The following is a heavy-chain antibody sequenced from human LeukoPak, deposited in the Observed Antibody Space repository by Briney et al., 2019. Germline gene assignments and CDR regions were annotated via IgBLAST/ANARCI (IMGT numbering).Heavy chain of an antibody. CDR2: INPSRGGT. CDR3: ASPNTCTTTTCYEFAY. J-gene: IGHJ4*02. Sequence: ASVKVFCKASGGTFSSYAISWVRQAPGQGLEWMGWINPSRGGTNYAQKFQGRVTMTRDTSISTAYMELTRLRSDDTAVYYCASPNTCTTTTCYEFAYWGQGTLVTVSS. V-gene: IGHV1-2*02. CDR1: GGTFSSYA. D-gene: IGHD2-2*01.